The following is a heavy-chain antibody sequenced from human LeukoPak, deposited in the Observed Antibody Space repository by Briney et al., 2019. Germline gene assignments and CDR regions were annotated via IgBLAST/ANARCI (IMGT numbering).Heavy chain of an antibody. J-gene: IGHJ4*02. Sequence: SVNVSCKASGGTFSSYAISWVRQAPGQGLEWMGWIIPILGIANYAQKFQGRVTITADKSTSTAYMELSSLRSEDTAVYYCAREGYSSSWSYFDYWGQGTLVTVSS. V-gene: IGHV1-69*10. CDR1: GGTFSSYA. CDR2: IIPILGIA. D-gene: IGHD6-13*01. CDR3: AREGYSSSWSYFDY.